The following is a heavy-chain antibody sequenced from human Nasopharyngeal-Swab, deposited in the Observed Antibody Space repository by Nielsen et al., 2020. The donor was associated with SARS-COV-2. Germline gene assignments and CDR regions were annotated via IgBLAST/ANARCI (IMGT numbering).Heavy chain of an antibody. J-gene: IGHJ4*02. CDR3: ARDPLATGPFNLDY. CDR1: GFTFSTYD. Sequence: GESLKISCAASGFTFSTYDMSWVRQAPGKGLEWVSGSSGSGESTHYADSVKGRFTISRDNSKNTLYLQMNSLRAEDTAVYYCARDPLATGPFNLDYWGQGTLVTVSS. CDR2: SSGSGEST. V-gene: IGHV3-23*01. D-gene: IGHD2-15*01.